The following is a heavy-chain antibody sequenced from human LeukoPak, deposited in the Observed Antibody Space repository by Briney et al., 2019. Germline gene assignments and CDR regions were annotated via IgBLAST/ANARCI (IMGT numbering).Heavy chain of an antibody. Sequence: PGGSLRLSCAASGFTFSRYAMHWVRQAPGEGLGYVSSIRRNWGSIYYANSVKGRFTISRDNSKNTLYLEMCSLRAQDMAVYYCVRVDTVGRRYYFDYWGQGALVTVSS. CDR1: GFTFSRYA. V-gene: IGHV3-64*01. CDR2: IRRNWGSI. CDR3: VRVDTVGRRYYFDY. D-gene: IGHD1-26*01. J-gene: IGHJ4*02.